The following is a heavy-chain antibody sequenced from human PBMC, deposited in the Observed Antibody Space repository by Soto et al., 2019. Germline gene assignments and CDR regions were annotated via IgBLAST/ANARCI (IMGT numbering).Heavy chain of an antibody. CDR1: AFTFSSYA. J-gene: IGHJ5*02. D-gene: IGHD5-12*01. CDR2: ISNSGHSA. CDR3: AKGGPTFVNYFGP. Sequence: GRSLRLSCIASAFTFSSYAVSRVVQVPGKGLEWISVISNSGHSAYYADSVKGRFTISRDNSKNTLYLQIKSLRAEDTAAYYCAKGGPTFVNYFGPRGQGTLVTVSS. V-gene: IGHV3-23*01.